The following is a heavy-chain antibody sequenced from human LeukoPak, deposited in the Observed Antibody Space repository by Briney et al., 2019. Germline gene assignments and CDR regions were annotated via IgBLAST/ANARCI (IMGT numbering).Heavy chain of an antibody. D-gene: IGHD2-2*01. V-gene: IGHV4-31*03. CDR2: IYYSGST. CDR3: ASLYCSSTSCQFDY. J-gene: IGHJ4*02. Sequence: SETLSLTCTVSGGSISSGGYYWSWIRQHPGKGLEWIGYIYYSGSTYFNPSLKSRVTISVDTSKDQFSLKLSSVTAADTAVYHCASLYCSSTSCQFDYWGQGTLVTVSS. CDR1: GGSISSGGYY.